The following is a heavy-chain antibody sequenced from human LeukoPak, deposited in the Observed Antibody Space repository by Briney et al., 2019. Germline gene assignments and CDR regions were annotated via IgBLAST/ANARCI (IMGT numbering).Heavy chain of an antibody. D-gene: IGHD2-2*01. Sequence: ASVKVSCTASGGTFSSYAISWVRQAPGQGLEWMGGIIPIFGTANYAQTFQGRVTITADESTRTAYMELRSVKSEDTAVYYCAIGDIVVVPAANEYFQRWGQRALVTVSS. V-gene: IGHV1-69*13. J-gene: IGHJ1*01. CDR3: AIGDIVVVPAANEYFQR. CDR1: GGTFSSYA. CDR2: IIPIFGTA.